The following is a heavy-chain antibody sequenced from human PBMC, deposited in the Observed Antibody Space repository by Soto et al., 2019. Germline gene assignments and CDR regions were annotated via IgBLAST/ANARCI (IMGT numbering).Heavy chain of an antibody. CDR1: GGSISSGGYY. V-gene: IGHV4-31*03. D-gene: IGHD3-22*01. Sequence: SETLSLTCTVSGGSISSGGYYWSWIRQHPGKGLEWIGYIYYSGSTYYNPSLKSRVTISVDTSKNQFSLKLSSVTAADTAVYYCARERDYYDSSDPRGYGMDVWGQGTTVTVSS. CDR3: ARERDYYDSSDPRGYGMDV. CDR2: IYYSGST. J-gene: IGHJ6*02.